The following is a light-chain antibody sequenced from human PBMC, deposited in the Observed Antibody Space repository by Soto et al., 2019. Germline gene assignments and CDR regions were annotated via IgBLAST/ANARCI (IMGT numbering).Light chain of an antibody. Sequence: IVMTRSPATLCVSPWERATFFCRAIQSVSSNLAWYQQKPGQAPRLLIYGASTRATGIPARFSGSGSGTEFTLTISSLEPEDFAVYYCQQRRNWPPGITFGQGTRLEIK. J-gene: IGKJ5*01. CDR3: QQRRNWPPGIT. V-gene: IGKV3-15*01. CDR2: GAS. CDR1: QSVSSN.